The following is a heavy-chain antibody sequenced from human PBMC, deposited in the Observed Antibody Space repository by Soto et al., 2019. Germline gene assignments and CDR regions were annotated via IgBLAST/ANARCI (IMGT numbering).Heavy chain of an antibody. J-gene: IGHJ3*02. Sequence: QVQLQESGPGLVKPSQTLSLTCSVSGVSINSGGYYWSWIRHHPGKGLEWIGYIYYTGHTFYNPSLKSRVAMSLDTSKNQFSLKLSSVTAAGTAVYYCARGSQLERDALDIWGQGTMVTVSS. CDR1: GVSINSGGYY. CDR2: IYYTGHT. CDR3: ARGSQLERDALDI. V-gene: IGHV4-31*03. D-gene: IGHD1-1*01.